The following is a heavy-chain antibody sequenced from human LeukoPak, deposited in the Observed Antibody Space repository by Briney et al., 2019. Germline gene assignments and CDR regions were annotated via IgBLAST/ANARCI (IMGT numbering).Heavy chain of an antibody. J-gene: IGHJ6*02. D-gene: IGHD1-26*01. Sequence: ASVKVSCKASGYTFTSYGISWVRQAPGQGLEWMGWISAYNGNTNYAQKLQGRVTITADESTSTAYMELSSLRSKDTAVYYCARAPVGATTTGSYYGMDVWGQGTTVTVSS. CDR1: GYTFTSYG. CDR2: ISAYNGNT. V-gene: IGHV1-18*01. CDR3: ARAPVGATTTGSYYGMDV.